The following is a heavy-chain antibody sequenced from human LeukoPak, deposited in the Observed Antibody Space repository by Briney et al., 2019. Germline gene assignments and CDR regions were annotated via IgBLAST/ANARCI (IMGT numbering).Heavy chain of an antibody. CDR3: ATQSQMGGSLKLGDAFDI. V-gene: IGHV5-51*01. D-gene: IGHD1-26*01. CDR2: IYPGDSDT. J-gene: IGHJ3*02. Sequence: GESLKISCKGSGYSFTSYWIGWVRQMPGKGLEWMGIIYPGDSDTRYSPSFQGQVTISADKSISTAYLQWSSLKASDTAMYYCATQSQMGGSLKLGDAFDIWGQGTMATVSS. CDR1: GYSFTSYW.